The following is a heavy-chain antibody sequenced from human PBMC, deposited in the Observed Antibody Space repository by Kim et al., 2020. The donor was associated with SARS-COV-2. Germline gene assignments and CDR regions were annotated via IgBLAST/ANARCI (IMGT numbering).Heavy chain of an antibody. CDR1: GYTFTTYA. Sequence: ASVKVSCKASGYTFTTYAMHWVRQAPGQRLEWMGWINTGNGNTKYSQKFQGRVTITRDTSANTAYMELSSLRSEDTAVYYCARARYFSGDGCYSLGWPIDYWGQGTLVTVSS. CDR3: ARARYFSGDGCYSLGWPIDY. J-gene: IGHJ4*02. D-gene: IGHD2-15*01. CDR2: INTGNGNT. V-gene: IGHV1-3*04.